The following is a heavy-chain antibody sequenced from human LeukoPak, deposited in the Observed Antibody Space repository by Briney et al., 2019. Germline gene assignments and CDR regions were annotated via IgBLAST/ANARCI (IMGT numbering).Heavy chain of an antibody. V-gene: IGHV4-61*02. Sequence: SETLSLTCTVSGGSISSDTKFWSWIRQPAGKGLEWIGRISSAGRTDYNPSLKSRVIISLDTSKNQVSMNLNSVTAADTAVYYCARDFSSWYHNFDYWGQGTLVTVSS. CDR1: GGSISSDTKF. CDR2: ISSAGRT. D-gene: IGHD6-13*01. CDR3: ARDFSSWYHNFDY. J-gene: IGHJ4*02.